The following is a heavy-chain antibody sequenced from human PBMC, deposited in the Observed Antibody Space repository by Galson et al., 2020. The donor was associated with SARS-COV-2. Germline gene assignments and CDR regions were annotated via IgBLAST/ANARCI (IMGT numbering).Heavy chain of an antibody. CDR1: GGTFSNYA. CDR2: IIPFLGTP. V-gene: IGHV1-69*05. CDR3: ARGHAHYDNSGYLIGWVDP. J-gene: IGHJ5*02. D-gene: IGHD3-22*01. Sequence: SVKVSCKASGGTFSNYAISWVRQAPGQGLEWMGGIIPFLGTPNYAQKFQDRVTITTDESTSTAYMQLNSLRSDDTAVYYCARGHAHYDNSGYLIGWVDPWGQGTLVTVSS.